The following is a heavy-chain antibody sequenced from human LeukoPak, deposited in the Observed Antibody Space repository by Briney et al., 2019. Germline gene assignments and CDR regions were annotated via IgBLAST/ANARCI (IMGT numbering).Heavy chain of an antibody. Sequence: GRSLRLSCAASGFTFSSYGMHWVRQAPGKGLEWVAVISYDGSNKYYADSVKGRFTISRDNSKNTLYLQMNSLRAEDTAVYYCARAGGIWPRGMDVWGQGTTVTVSS. CDR2: ISYDGSNK. CDR1: GFTFSSYG. D-gene: IGHD2-15*01. J-gene: IGHJ6*02. CDR3: ARAGGIWPRGMDV. V-gene: IGHV3-30*03.